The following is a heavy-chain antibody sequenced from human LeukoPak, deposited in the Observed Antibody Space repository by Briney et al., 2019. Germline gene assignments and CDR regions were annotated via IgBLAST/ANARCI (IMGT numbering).Heavy chain of an antibody. V-gene: IGHV4-59*08. CDR2: IYYSGST. CDR1: GGSISSYY. J-gene: IGHJ3*02. Sequence: PSETLSLTCTVSGGSISSYYWSWIRQPPGKGLEWIGYIYYSGSTNYNPSLKSRVTISVDTSKNQFSLKLSSVTAADTAVYDCARHLSMIEGDAFDIWGQGTMVTVSS. CDR3: ARHLSMIEGDAFDI. D-gene: IGHD3-22*01.